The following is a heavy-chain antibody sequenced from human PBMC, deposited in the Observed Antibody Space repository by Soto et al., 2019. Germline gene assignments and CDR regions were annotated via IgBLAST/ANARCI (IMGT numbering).Heavy chain of an antibody. D-gene: IGHD3-10*01. CDR3: ARDQDGSGSYYFNWFDP. J-gene: IGHJ5*02. CDR1: GYTFTRYY. CDR2: INPSGGST. Sequence: ASVKVCCEASGYTFTRYYIHWVRQAPGQGLEWMGIINPSGGSTSYAQKFQGRVTLTRDTSTSTVYMELSSLKSEDTAVYYCARDQDGSGSYYFNWFDPWGQGTLVTVSS. V-gene: IGHV1-46*01.